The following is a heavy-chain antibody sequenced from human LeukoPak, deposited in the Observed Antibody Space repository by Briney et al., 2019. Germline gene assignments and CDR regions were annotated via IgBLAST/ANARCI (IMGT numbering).Heavy chain of an antibody. CDR1: GGSISSHY. D-gene: IGHD3-22*01. CDR3: ARTNYYDSSGYRYYYYYYYMDV. J-gene: IGHJ6*03. CDR2: IYYSGST. Sequence: SETLSLTCTVSGGSISSHYWSWIRQPPGKGLEWIGYIYYSGSTNYNPSLKSRVTISVDTFKNQFSLKLSSVTAADTAVYYCARTNYYDSSGYRYYYYYYYMDVWGKGTTVTVSS. V-gene: IGHV4-59*11.